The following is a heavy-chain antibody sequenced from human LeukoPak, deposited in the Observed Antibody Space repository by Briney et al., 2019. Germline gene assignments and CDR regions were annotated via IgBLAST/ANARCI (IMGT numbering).Heavy chain of an antibody. Sequence: GGSLRLSCAASGFTFSSYPMHWVRQAPGKGPAWVAVIGYDGVNKFYTASVKGRFTISRDDSKNTLYLQMDSLRAEDTAVYYCARDFIRGAPDYLDQWGQGTLVTVSS. CDR3: ARDFIRGAPDYLDQ. J-gene: IGHJ4*02. D-gene: IGHD3-10*01. CDR2: IGYDGVNK. V-gene: IGHV3-30-3*01. CDR1: GFTFSSYP.